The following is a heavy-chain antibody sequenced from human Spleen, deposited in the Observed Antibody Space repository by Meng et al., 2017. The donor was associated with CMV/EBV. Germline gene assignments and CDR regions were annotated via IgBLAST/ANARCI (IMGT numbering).Heavy chain of an antibody. J-gene: IGHJ4*02. CDR2: LNGVGGSR. CDR3: ARVKGGAIDY. V-gene: IGHV3-20*04. Sequence: GGSLRLSCAASGFTFDDFGMNWVRQAPGKGLEWVSGLNGVGGSRDYADSVKGRFTISRDNAKNSLYLQMNGLRAEDTAFYYCARVKGGAIDYWGQGTLVTVSS. D-gene: IGHD3-16*01. CDR1: GFTFDDFG.